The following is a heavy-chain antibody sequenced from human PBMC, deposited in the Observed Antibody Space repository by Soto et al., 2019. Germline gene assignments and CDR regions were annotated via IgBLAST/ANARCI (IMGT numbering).Heavy chain of an antibody. CDR2: IVPIFGTT. Sequence: SVKVSCKASGDTFSSYSISWVRQAPGQGLEWMGGIVPIFGTTVYAPRLQGRLTITADGPTSASYMELSGLTFEDTAVYYCAANSLGGGSQGDVWGQGTTVTVSS. CDR3: AANSLGGGSQGDV. V-gene: IGHV1-69*13. J-gene: IGHJ6*02. D-gene: IGHD3-10*01. CDR1: GDTFSSYS.